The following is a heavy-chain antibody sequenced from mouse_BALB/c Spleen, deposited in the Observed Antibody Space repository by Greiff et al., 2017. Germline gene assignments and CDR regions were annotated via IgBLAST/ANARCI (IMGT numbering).Heavy chain of an antibody. J-gene: IGHJ3*01. CDR3: ARGIYDGYYLFAY. Sequence: VQLKESGPGLVKPSQSLSLTCTVTGYSITSDYAWNWIRQFPGNKLEWMGYISYSGSTSYNPSLKSRISITRDTSKNQFFLQLNSVTTEDTATYYCARGIYDGYYLFAYWGQGTLVTVSA. D-gene: IGHD2-3*01. CDR1: GYSITSDYA. V-gene: IGHV3-2*02. CDR2: ISYSGST.